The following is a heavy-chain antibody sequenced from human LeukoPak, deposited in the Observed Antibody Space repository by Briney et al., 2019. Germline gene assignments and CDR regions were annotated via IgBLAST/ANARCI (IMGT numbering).Heavy chain of an antibody. J-gene: IGHJ4*02. CDR1: GGSVYTSDYY. Sequence: SETLSLTCTVSGGSVYTSDYYWGWVRQPAGKGPEWIGNIFYTGKTNYDPSLRRRVSISIDTSKNQFSLKLTSVTAADTAVYYCARVFDSWGQGTLVTVSS. CDR3: ARVFDS. CDR2: IFYTGKT. V-gene: IGHV4-39*07.